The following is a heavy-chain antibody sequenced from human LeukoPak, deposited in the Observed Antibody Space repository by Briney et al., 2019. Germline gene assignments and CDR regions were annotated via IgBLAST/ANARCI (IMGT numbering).Heavy chain of an antibody. CDR1: GFTFSSYG. CDR3: AKDPPGGDFWSGYYYYDY. CDR2: IRYDGSNK. V-gene: IGHV3-30*02. D-gene: IGHD3-3*01. J-gene: IGHJ4*02. Sequence: GGSLRLSCAASGFTFSSYGMHWVRQAPGKGLEWVAFIRYDGSNKYYAASVKGRFTISRDNSKNTLYLQMNSLRAEDTAVYYCAKDPPGGDFWSGYYYYDYWGQGTLVTVSS.